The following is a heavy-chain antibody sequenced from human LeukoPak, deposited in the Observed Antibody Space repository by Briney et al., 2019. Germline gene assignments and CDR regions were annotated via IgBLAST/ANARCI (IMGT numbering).Heavy chain of an antibody. Sequence: ASVKVSCKASGYSFTGYYIHWVRQAPGQGLEWMGWISAYNGNTNYAQKLQGRVTMTTDTSTSTAYMELRSLRSDDTAVYYCARVTGSSYYYYYMDVWGKGTTVTVSS. CDR1: GYSFTGYY. CDR3: ARVTGSSYYYYYMDV. J-gene: IGHJ6*03. CDR2: ISAYNGNT. D-gene: IGHD6-6*01. V-gene: IGHV1-18*04.